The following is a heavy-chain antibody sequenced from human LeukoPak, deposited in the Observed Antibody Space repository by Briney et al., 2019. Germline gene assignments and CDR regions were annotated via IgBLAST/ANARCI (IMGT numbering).Heavy chain of an antibody. CDR2: ISGSGGST. V-gene: IGHV3-23*01. CDR3: ARILYISGWSIDY. CDR1: GFTFSSYA. D-gene: IGHD6-19*01. Sequence: GGSLRLSCAVSGFTFSSYAMSWVRQAPGKGLEWVSTISGSGGSTYYADSVKGRFTISRDNSKNTLYLQMNSLRAEDTAVYYCARILYISGWSIDYWGQGALVTVSS. J-gene: IGHJ4*02.